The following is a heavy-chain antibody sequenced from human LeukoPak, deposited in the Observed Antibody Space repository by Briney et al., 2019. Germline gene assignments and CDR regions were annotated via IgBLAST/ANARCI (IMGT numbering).Heavy chain of an antibody. CDR1: GYTLTELS. CDR2: FDPEDGET. D-gene: IGHD1-26*01. J-gene: IGHJ3*02. CDR3: ARVGGSYAHDAFDI. V-gene: IGHV1-24*01. Sequence: ASVKVSCKVSGYTLTELSMHWVRQAPGKGLEWMGGFDPEDGETIYAQKFQGRVTMTEDTSTDTAYMELSSLRSEDTAVYYCARVGGSYAHDAFDIWGQGTMVTVSS.